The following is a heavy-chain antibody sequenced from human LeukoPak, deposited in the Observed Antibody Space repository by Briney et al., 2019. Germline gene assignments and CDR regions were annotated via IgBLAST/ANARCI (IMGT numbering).Heavy chain of an antibody. J-gene: IGHJ3*02. Sequence: GGSLRLSCTASGFTFGDYAMSWFRQAPGKGLEWVGFIRSKAYGGTTEYAASVKGRFTISRDDSKSIAYLQMNSLKTEDTAVYYCTGRNWLLGHGAFDIWGQGTMVTVSS. V-gene: IGHV3-49*03. CDR3: TGRNWLLGHGAFDI. CDR2: IRSKAYGGTT. D-gene: IGHD3-9*01. CDR1: GFTFGDYA.